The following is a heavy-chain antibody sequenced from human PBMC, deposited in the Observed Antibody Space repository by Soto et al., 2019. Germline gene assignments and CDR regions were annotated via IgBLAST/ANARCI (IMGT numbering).Heavy chain of an antibody. Sequence: SSETLSLTCTVSGGSISSSSYYWGWIRQPPGKGLEWIGSIYYSGSTYYNPSLKSRVTISVDTSKNQFSLKLSSVTAADTAVYYCASRIAVGVINGFDPWGQGTLVTVSS. V-gene: IGHV4-39*01. CDR1: GGSISSSSYY. CDR3: ASRIAVGVINGFDP. CDR2: IYYSGST. D-gene: IGHD6-19*01. J-gene: IGHJ5*02.